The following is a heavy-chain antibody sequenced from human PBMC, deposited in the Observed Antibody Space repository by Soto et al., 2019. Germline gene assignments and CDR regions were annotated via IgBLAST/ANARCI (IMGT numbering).Heavy chain of an antibody. V-gene: IGHV4-34*01. Sequence: PSETLSLTCAVYGGSFSGYYWSWIRQPPGKGLEWIGEINHSGSTNYNPSLKSRVTISVDTSKNQFSLKLSSVTAADTAVYYCARVSPMAYDAFDIWGQGTMVTVPS. CDR3: ARVSPMAYDAFDI. CDR2: INHSGST. D-gene: IGHD3-16*01. CDR1: GGSFSGYY. J-gene: IGHJ3*02.